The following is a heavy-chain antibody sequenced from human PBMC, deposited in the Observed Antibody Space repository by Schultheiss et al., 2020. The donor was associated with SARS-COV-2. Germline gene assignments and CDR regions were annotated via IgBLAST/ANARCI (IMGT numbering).Heavy chain of an antibody. CDR3: ARGATRMVRGVKVVEKYGMDV. J-gene: IGHJ6*02. D-gene: IGHD3-10*01. Sequence: SQTLSLTCTVSGGSIRSYYWSWIRQPAGKGLEWIGRIYTSGSTNYNPSLKSRVTMSVDTSKNQFSLKLSSVTAADTAVYYCARGATRMVRGVKVVEKYGMDVWGQGTTVTVSS. CDR2: IYTSGST. V-gene: IGHV4-4*07. CDR1: GGSIRSYY.